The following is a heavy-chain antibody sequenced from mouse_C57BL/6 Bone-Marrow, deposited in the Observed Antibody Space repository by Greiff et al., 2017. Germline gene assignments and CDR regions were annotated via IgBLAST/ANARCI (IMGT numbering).Heavy chain of an antibody. CDR1: GYTFTSYW. CDR2: IYPSDSET. CDR3: ATLYYDYDVRFAY. Sequence: VQLQQPGAELVRPGSSVKLSCKASGYTFTSYWMAWVKQRPGQGLEWIGNIYPSDSETHYNQKFKDKATLTVDKSSSTAYMQLSSLTSEDSAVYYCATLYYDYDVRFAYWGQGTLVTVSA. J-gene: IGHJ3*01. D-gene: IGHD2-4*01. V-gene: IGHV1-61*01.